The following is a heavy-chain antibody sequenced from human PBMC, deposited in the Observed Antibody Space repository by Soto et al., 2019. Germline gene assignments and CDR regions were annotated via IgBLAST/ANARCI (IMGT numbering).Heavy chain of an antibody. CDR2: IYASGTT. J-gene: IGHJ4*02. V-gene: IGHV4-4*07. CDR1: GASISNYY. CDR3: ARESRSELGTVEY. D-gene: IGHD1-1*01. Sequence: QVRLQESGPGLVKPSETLSLTCTVSGASISNYYWSWIRQPAGKGLECLGRIYASGTTTYNPSLRSRVTMSVDTSKIQFSLNLNSVTAADTAVYYCARESRSELGTVEYWGQGTLVTVFS.